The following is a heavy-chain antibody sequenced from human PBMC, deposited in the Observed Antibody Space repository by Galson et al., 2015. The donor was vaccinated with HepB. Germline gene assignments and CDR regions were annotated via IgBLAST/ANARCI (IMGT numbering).Heavy chain of an antibody. CDR3: ARDRIGPTYCGGDCYFGGDY. V-gene: IGHV3-48*04. J-gene: IGHJ4*02. D-gene: IGHD2-21*02. CDR2: ISSSSSTI. CDR1: GFTFSSYS. Sequence: SLRLSCAASGFTFSSYSMNWVRQAPGKGLEWVSYISSSSSTIYYADSVKGRFTISRDNAKNSLYLQMNSLRAEDTAVYYCARDRIGPTYCGGDCYFGGDYWGQGTLVTVSS.